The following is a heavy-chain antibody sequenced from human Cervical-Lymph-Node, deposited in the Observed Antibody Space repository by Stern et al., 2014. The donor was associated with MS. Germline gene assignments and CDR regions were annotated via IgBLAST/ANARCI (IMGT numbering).Heavy chain of an antibody. V-gene: IGHV2-5*02. D-gene: IGHD3-3*01. J-gene: IGHJ6*02. CDR2: IYWDDDK. CDR1: GFSLSTSGVG. CDR3: AHSGYDFWSGYKNHYYYGMDV. Sequence: SGPTLVKPTQTLTLTCTFSGFSLSTSGVGVGWIRQPPGKALEXLALIYWDDDKRYSPSLKSRLTITKDTSKNQVVLTMTNMDPVDTATYYCAHSGYDFWSGYKNHYYYGMDVWGQGTTVTVSS.